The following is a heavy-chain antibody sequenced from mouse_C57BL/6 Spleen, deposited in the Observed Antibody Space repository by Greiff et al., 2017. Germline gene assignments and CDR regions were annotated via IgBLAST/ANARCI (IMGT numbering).Heavy chain of an antibody. Sequence: EVKLVESGPELVKPGASVKLSCKASGYSFTDYNMNWVKQSNGKSLEWIGVINPNYGTTSYNQKFKGKATLTADQSSSTAYMQLSGLTSEDSASYYCSVYPLCYGSSSYWYFDVWGTGTTVTVSS. D-gene: IGHD1-1*01. CDR1: GYSFTDYN. CDR3: SVYPLCYGSSSYWYFDV. V-gene: IGHV1-39*01. J-gene: IGHJ1*03. CDR2: INPNYGTT.